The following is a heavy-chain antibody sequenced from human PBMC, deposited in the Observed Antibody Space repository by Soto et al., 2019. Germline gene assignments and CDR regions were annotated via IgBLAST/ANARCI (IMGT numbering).Heavy chain of an antibody. CDR1: GGTFSSYA. V-gene: IGHV1-69*13. D-gene: IGHD5-18*01. CDR2: IIPIFGTA. J-gene: IGHJ4*02. CDR3: ARTLRIQLWPHAFDY. Sequence: SVKVSCKASGGTFSSYAIIWVRQAPGQGLECMGGIIPIFGTANYAQKFQGRVTITADESTSTAYMELSSLRSEDTAVYYCARTLRIQLWPHAFDYWGQGTLLTVSS.